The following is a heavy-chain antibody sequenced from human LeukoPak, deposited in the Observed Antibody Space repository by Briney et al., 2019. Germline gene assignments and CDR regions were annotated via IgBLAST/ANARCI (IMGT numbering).Heavy chain of an antibody. CDR3: ARGLVGLDY. D-gene: IGHD2-21*01. CDR1: GGSFSGYY. CDR2: INHSGST. Sequence: KPSETLSLTCAVYGGSFSGYYWSWIRQPPGKGLEWIGEINHSGSTNYNPSLKSRLTISSDTSNNQFSLKLSSVTAADTAVYYCARGLVGLDYWGQGTLVTVSS. J-gene: IGHJ4*02. V-gene: IGHV4-34*01.